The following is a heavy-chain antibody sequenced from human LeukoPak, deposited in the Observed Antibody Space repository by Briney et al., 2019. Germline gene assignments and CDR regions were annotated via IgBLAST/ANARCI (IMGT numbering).Heavy chain of an antibody. J-gene: IGHJ5*02. Sequence: GGSLRLSCAGSGFTFSSYWMSWVRQVPGKGLEWVANIKQDGSEKYYVDSVKGRFTVSRDNSKNTLYLQMNSLRAEDTAVYYCAKRLWSSSTRCHDCWFDPWGQGTLVTVSS. V-gene: IGHV3-7*03. CDR3: AKRLWSSSTRCHDCWFDP. CDR1: GFTFSSYW. CDR2: IKQDGSEK. D-gene: IGHD2-2*01.